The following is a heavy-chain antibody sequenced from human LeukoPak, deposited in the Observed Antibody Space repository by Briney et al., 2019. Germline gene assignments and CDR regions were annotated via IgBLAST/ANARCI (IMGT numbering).Heavy chain of an antibody. V-gene: IGHV3-43*02. CDR2: ISGDGGGT. J-gene: IGHJ4*02. Sequence: GGSLRLSCAASGYTFRTYSLNWVRQAPGKGLEWVSLISGDGGGTFYADSVKGRFTISRDNSKNSLYLQMNSLRSDDTALYYCARESESSGWYDYWGQGTLVTVSS. D-gene: IGHD6-19*01. CDR1: GYTFRTYS. CDR3: ARESESSGWYDY.